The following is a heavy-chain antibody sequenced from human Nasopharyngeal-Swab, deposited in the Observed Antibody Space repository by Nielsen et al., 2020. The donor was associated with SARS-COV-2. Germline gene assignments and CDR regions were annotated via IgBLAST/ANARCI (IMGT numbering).Heavy chain of an antibody. Sequence: GGSLRLSCAASGFTFSTYAMTWVRQAPGKGLEWVSTIDAGGGNTWYADSVRGRFIISRDNSKNTLYLQMNSLRADDTAVYYCADPPFSEYWGQGTLVTVSS. CDR2: IDAGGGNT. CDR1: GFTFSTYA. CDR3: ADPPFSEY. V-gene: IGHV3-23*01. J-gene: IGHJ4*02.